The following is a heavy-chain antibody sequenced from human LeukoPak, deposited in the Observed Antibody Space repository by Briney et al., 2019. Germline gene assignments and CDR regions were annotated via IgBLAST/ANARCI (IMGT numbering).Heavy chain of an antibody. D-gene: IGHD4-17*01. CDR2: IYYSGST. V-gene: IGHV4-59*01. CDR3: ARSPYAGDYEQGFDY. J-gene: IGHJ4*02. CDR1: GGSISSYY. Sequence: SETLSLTCTVSGGSISSYYWSWIRQPPGKGLEWIGYIYYSGSTNYNPSLKSRVTISVDTSKNQFSLKLSSVTAADTAVYYCARSPYAGDYEQGFDYWGQGTLVTVSS.